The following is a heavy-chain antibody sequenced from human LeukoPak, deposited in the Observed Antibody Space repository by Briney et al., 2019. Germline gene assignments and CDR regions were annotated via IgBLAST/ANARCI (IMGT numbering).Heavy chain of an antibody. CDR3: ARGYYDFWSGYYQYNWFDP. CDR1: GFTFSSYS. V-gene: IGHV3-21*01. D-gene: IGHD3-3*01. CDR2: ISSSSSYI. Sequence: GGSLRLSCAASGFTFSSYSMNWVRQAPGKGLEWVSSISSSSSYIYYADSVKGRFTISRGNAKNSLYLQMNSLRAEDTAVYYCARGYYDFWSGYYQYNWFDPWGQGTLVTVSS. J-gene: IGHJ5*02.